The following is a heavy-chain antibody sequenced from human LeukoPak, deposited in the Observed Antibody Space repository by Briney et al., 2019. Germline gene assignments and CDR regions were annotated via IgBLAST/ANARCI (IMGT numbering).Heavy chain of an antibody. CDR1: EFSFRSYA. CDR2: INSAGTT. Sequence: PGGSLRLSCAASEFSFRSYAMSWVRQAPGKGLEWVSSINSAGTTYYADSVKGRFTISRDNSKNTLYLQMNSLRAEDTAVYYCARDVTLDYWGQGTLVTVSS. D-gene: IGHD2-21*02. CDR3: ARDVTLDY. V-gene: IGHV3-23*01. J-gene: IGHJ4*02.